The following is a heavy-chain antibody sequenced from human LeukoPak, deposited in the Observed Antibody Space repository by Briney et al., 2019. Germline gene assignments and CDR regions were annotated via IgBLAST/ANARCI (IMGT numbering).Heavy chain of an antibody. D-gene: IGHD2-15*01. J-gene: IGHJ4*02. Sequence: GESLKISCKGSGYSFTTSWIGWVRQMPGKGLEGMGIIYPGDSDTRYSPSFQGQVTISADKSITTAYLHWSSLKASDTAMYYCARARFCSGGSCYAENWGQGTPVTVSS. CDR2: IYPGDSDT. CDR1: GYSFTTSW. CDR3: ARARFCSGGSCYAEN. V-gene: IGHV5-51*01.